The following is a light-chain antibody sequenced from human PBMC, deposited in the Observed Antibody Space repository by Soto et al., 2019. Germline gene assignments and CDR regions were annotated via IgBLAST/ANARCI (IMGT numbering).Light chain of an antibody. V-gene: IGKV1-39*01. J-gene: IGKJ1*01. Sequence: DIQMTQSPSSLSASVGDRVTITCRASQSISSYLNWYQQKPGKAPKLLIYAASSLQSGVLSRFSGSGSGTDFTLTISSLQPVDFATYYCQHSYSTPLTFGQGTKVEIK. CDR2: AAS. CDR1: QSISSY. CDR3: QHSYSTPLT.